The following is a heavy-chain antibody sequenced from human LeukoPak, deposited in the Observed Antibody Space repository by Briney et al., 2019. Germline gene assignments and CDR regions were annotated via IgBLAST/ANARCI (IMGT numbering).Heavy chain of an antibody. D-gene: IGHD3-22*01. Sequence: ASVKVSCKASGYTFTSYYMHWVRQAPGQGLEWMGIINPSGGSTSYAQKFQGRVTMTRDTSTSTVYMELSRLRSEDTAVYYCARDDFGRHYYDSRGYYDYGGQETLVTVSS. J-gene: IGHJ4*02. CDR3: ARDDFGRHYYDSRGYYDY. V-gene: IGHV1-46*01. CDR1: GYTFTSYY. CDR2: INPSGGST.